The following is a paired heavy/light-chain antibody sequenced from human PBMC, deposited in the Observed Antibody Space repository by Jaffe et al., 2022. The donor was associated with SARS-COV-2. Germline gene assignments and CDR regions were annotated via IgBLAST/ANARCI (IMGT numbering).Light chain of an antibody. J-gene: IGKJ3*01. V-gene: IGKV1-16*02. Sequence: DIQMTQSPSSLSASVGDRVTITCRASQGINKYLAWFQQKPGKAPKSLIYAASSLQSGVPSKFSGSGSGTDFTLTISSLQPEDFATYYCQQYNTYPFTFGPGTKVDFK. CDR3: QQYNTYPFT. CDR1: QGINKY. CDR2: AAS.
Heavy chain of an antibody. D-gene: IGHD3-16*01. V-gene: IGHV4-31*03. J-gene: IGHJ6*02. CDR2: IYYSGST. CDR3: AREWGRV. CDR1: GGSISSNGYY. Sequence: QVQLQESGPGLVKPSQTLSLTCTVSGGSISSNGYYWSWIRQHPGKGLEWIGYIYYSGSTYYNPSLKSRVIISVDTSKNQFSLKLSSVTAADTAVYYCAREWGRVWGQGTTVTVSS.